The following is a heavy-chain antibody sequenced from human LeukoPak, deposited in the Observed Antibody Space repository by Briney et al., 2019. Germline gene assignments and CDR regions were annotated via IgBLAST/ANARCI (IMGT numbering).Heavy chain of an antibody. J-gene: IGHJ3*02. D-gene: IGHD5-18*01. V-gene: IGHV4-59*01. CDR3: ASGRGLYSFYAFDI. CDR2: IYYSGST. CDR1: TGSISSYY. Sequence: SETLSLTCTVSTGSISSYYCSWIRQPPGKGLEWIGYIYYSGSTDYNPSLRSRVTISVDTSKSQFSLKLSSVTAADTAVYYCASGRGLYSFYAFDIWGQGTMVTVSS.